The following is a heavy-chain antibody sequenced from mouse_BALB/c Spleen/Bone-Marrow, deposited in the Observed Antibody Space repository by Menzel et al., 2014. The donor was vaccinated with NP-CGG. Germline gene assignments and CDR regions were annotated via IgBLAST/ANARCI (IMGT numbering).Heavy chain of an antibody. J-gene: IGHJ3*01. D-gene: IGHD3-2*01. CDR1: GYTFTDYA. V-gene: IGHV1-67*01. CDR2: ISTYSGNT. Sequence: VRLQQSGPELVRPGVSVKISCKGSGYTFTDYAMHWVKQSHAKSLEWIGVISTYSGNTNYNQKFKGKATMTADKSSSTAYMELARLTSEDSAIYYCARGRQLGLRSFAYWGQGTLVTVSA. CDR3: ARGRQLGLRSFAY.